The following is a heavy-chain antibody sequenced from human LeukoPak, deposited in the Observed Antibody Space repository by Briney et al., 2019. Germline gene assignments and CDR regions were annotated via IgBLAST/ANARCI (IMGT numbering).Heavy chain of an antibody. D-gene: IGHD3-22*01. CDR3: ARKPDSCGSLLY. CDR2: IYTWDSDT. CDR1: CYIFNSYM. Sequence: CNGSCYIFNSYMIGLVRPMPGEGVEWSGVIYTWDSDTRSNSSRHRFITSSADKSITTAYLQWSSLKASDTAMYYCARKPDSCGSLLYWGQGTLVTVSS. V-gene: IGHV5-51*01. J-gene: IGHJ4*02.